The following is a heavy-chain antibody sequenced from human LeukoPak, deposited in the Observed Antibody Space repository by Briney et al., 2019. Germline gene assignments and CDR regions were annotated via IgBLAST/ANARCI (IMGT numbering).Heavy chain of an antibody. D-gene: IGHD5-18*01. V-gene: IGHV4-34*01. CDR1: GGSFSGYY. CDR2: INHSGST. Sequence: SETLSLTCAVYGGSFSGYYWSWIRQPPGKGLEWIGEINHSGSTNYNPSLKSRVTISVDTSKNQFSLKLSSVTAADTAVYYCARDSPRGYSYGVFDYWGQGTLVTVSS. J-gene: IGHJ4*02. CDR3: ARDSPRGYSYGVFDY.